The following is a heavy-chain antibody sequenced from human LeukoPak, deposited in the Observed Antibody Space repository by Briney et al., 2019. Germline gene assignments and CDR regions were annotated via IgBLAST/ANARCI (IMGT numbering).Heavy chain of an antibody. Sequence: GGSLRLSCAASGFTFSSYWMSWVRQAPGKGLEWVANIKQDGSEKYYVDSVKGRFTISRDNAKNSLYLQMNSLRAEDTAVYYCARDRYDSWSGPYGMDVWGQGTTVTVSS. CDR1: GFTFSSYW. J-gene: IGHJ6*02. D-gene: IGHD3-3*01. CDR2: IKQDGSEK. V-gene: IGHV3-7*01. CDR3: ARDRYDSWSGPYGMDV.